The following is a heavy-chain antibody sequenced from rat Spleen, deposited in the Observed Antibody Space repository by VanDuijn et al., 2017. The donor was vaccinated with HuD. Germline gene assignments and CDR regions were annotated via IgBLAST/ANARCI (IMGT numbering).Heavy chain of an antibody. V-gene: IGHV5-25*01. CDR3: ARHGYTRNYFDY. J-gene: IGHJ2*01. D-gene: IGHD1-9*01. CDR2: ISSGGGGT. Sequence: EVQLVESGGGLVQPGRSLKLSCAASGFTFSSFPMAWVRQAPQKGLEWVASISSGGGGTYYPDSVKGRFTISRDKAKSILSLQMASLKSEDTASYYCARHGYTRNYFDYGGQGIMGTVSS. CDR1: GFTFSSFP.